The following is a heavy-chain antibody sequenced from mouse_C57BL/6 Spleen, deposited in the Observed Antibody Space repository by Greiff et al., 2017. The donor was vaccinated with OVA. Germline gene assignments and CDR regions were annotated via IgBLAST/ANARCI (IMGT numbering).Heavy chain of an antibody. Sequence: QVQLKESGAELVKPGASVKISCKASGYAFSSYWMNWVKQRPGKGLEWIGQIYPGDGDTNYNGKFKGKATLTANKSSSTAYMQLSSLTSEDSAVYFCASPLYYYGSSPFDYWGQGTTLTVSS. CDR2: IYPGDGDT. D-gene: IGHD1-1*01. V-gene: IGHV1-80*01. CDR3: ASPLYYYGSSPFDY. J-gene: IGHJ2*01. CDR1: GYAFSSYW.